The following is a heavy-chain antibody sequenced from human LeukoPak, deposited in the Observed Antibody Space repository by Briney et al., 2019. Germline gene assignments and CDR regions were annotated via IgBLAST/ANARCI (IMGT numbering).Heavy chain of an antibody. V-gene: IGHV3-74*01. D-gene: IGHD3-22*01. CDR3: ARVSYYYDSRKFDY. CDR1: GFTFSSYW. J-gene: IGHJ4*02. Sequence: GGSLRLSCAASGFTFSSYWMHWVRQAPGKGLVWVSRINSDGSSTSYADSVKGRFTISRDNAKNTLYLQMDSLRAEDTAVYYCARVSYYYDSRKFDYWGQGTLVTVSS. CDR2: INSDGSST.